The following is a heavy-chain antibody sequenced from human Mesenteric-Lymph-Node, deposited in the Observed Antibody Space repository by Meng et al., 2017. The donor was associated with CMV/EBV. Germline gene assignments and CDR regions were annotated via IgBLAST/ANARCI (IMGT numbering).Heavy chain of an antibody. CDR1: GVSISSSNW. D-gene: IGHD1-26*01. V-gene: IGHV4-4*02. J-gene: IGHJ4*02. CDR2: IYHSGST. CDR3: AVSVGTTTRFDF. Sequence: GAGSGVSISSSNWWSGVRQPPGKGMEWSGEIYHSGSTNYNPSLKSRVTISVDKSKNQFSLKVNSVTAADTAVYYCAVSVGTTTRFDFWGQGTLVTVSS.